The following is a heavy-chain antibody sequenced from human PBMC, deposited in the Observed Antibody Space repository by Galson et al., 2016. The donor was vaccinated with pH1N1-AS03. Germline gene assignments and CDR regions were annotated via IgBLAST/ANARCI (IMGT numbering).Heavy chain of an antibody. J-gene: IGHJ4*02. Sequence: SLRLSCAASGFTFGIYGIHWVRQAPGKGLEWVAVISYDGNNKYYADSVKGRFTISRDNSNNRLYLQMNSLRSEDTAVYYCARDAPPPGDSDSSGIFDHWGQGTLVTVSS. CDR3: ARDAPPPGDSDSSGIFDH. D-gene: IGHD3-22*01. CDR1: GFTFGIYG. CDR2: ISYDGNNK. V-gene: IGHV3-30*03.